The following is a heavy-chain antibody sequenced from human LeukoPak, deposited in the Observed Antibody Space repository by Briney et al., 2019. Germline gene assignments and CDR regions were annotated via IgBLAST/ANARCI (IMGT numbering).Heavy chain of an antibody. CDR2: ISSSSSYI. CDR3: ARVRYYYDSSDPDY. V-gene: IGHV3-21*01. J-gene: IGHJ4*02. CDR1: GFTFSAYA. D-gene: IGHD3-22*01. Sequence: GGSLRLSCTASGFTFSAYAMMWVRQAPGKGLEWVSSISSSSSYIYYADSVKGRFTISRDNAKNSLYLQMNSLRAEDTAVYYCARVRYYYDSSDPDYWGQGTLVTVSS.